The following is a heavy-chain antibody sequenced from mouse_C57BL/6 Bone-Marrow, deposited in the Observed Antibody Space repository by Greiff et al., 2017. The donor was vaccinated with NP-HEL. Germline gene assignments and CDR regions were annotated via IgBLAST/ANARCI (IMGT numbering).Heavy chain of an antibody. CDR2: ISSGGSYT. V-gene: IGHV5-6*01. Sequence: EVQLQQSGGDLVKPGGSLKLSCAASGFTFSSYGMSWVRQTPDKRLEWVATISSGGSYTYYPDSVKGRFTISRDNAKNTLYLQMSSLKSEDTAMYYCANYGGAYWGQGTLVTVSA. J-gene: IGHJ3*01. D-gene: IGHD2-4*01. CDR1: GFTFSSYG. CDR3: ANYGGAY.